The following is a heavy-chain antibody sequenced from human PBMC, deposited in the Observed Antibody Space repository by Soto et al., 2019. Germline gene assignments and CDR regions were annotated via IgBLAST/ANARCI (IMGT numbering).Heavy chain of an antibody. CDR2: INPGGGST. CDR3: ARVSGSYSPFDY. Sequence: GASVKVSCKASGYTFTNYFIHWVRPAPGQGLEWMGIINPGGGSTSYAQKFQGRVTMTRDTSTSTVYSDLSRRRSEDTAVYYCARVSGSYSPFDYWGQGTLVTVSS. D-gene: IGHD1-26*01. V-gene: IGHV1-46*01. CDR1: GYTFTNYF. J-gene: IGHJ4*02.